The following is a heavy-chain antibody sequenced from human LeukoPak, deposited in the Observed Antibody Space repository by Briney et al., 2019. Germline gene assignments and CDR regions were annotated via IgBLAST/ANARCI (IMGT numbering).Heavy chain of an antibody. Sequence: PGGSLRLSCAASGFTFTNYWMSWIRQPPGKGLEWIGSIYYSGSTYYNPSLKSRVTISVDTSKNQFSLKLSSVTAADTAVYYCAKVWLEWLLPNQMNWFDPWGQGTLVTVSS. J-gene: IGHJ5*02. V-gene: IGHV4-39*07. CDR2: IYYSGST. CDR1: GFTFTNYW. D-gene: IGHD3-3*01. CDR3: AKVWLEWLLPNQMNWFDP.